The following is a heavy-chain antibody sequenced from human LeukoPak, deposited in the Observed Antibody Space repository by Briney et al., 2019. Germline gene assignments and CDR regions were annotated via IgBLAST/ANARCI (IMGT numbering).Heavy chain of an antibody. CDR2: ISTSGGST. CDR3: AKTINSWNGFDY. D-gene: IGHD1-1*01. CDR1: GFTFSSYA. V-gene: IGHV3-23*01. J-gene: IGHJ4*02. Sequence: PGGSLRHSCAASGFTFSSYAMSWVRQAPGKGLEWVSGISTSGGSTYYADSVKGRFTISRDNSKNTLYLQMNSLRAEDTAVYYCAKTINSWNGFDYWGQGTLVTVSS.